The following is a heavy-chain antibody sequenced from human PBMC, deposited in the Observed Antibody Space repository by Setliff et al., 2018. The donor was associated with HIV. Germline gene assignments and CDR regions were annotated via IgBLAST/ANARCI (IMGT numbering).Heavy chain of an antibody. J-gene: IGHJ3*02. D-gene: IGHD1-26*01. CDR2: IIPMCGTL. Sequence: GASVKVSCKASGYTFTSSDINWVRQATGQGLEWVGGIIPMCGTLNFAQKFQGRVTITTDESTSTASMELNSLRAEDTAVYYCARGHSHGYGYSGSYGPFDIWGQGTMVTVSS. CDR3: ARGHSHGYGYSGSYGPFDI. CDR1: GYTFTSSD. V-gene: IGHV1-69*05.